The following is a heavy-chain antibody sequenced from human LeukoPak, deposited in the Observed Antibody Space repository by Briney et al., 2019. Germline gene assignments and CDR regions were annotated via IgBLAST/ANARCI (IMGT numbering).Heavy chain of an antibody. Sequence: SETPSLTCTVSGGSISSYYWSWIRQPPGKGLEWIGYIYYSGSTNYNPSLKSRVTISVDTSKNQFSLKLSSVTAADTAVYYCARGDLGYCSSTSCLDYYYYMDVWGKGTTVTVSS. CDR1: GGSISSYY. V-gene: IGHV4-59*01. D-gene: IGHD2-2*01. J-gene: IGHJ6*03. CDR2: IYYSGST. CDR3: ARGDLGYCSSTSCLDYYYYMDV.